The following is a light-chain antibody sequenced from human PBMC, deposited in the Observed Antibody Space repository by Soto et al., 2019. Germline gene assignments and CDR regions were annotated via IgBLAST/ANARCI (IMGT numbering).Light chain of an antibody. J-gene: IGLJ3*02. CDR1: SGSIASNY. V-gene: IGLV6-57*03. Sequence: NFMPTQPHSVSESPGKTVIISCTRSSGSIASNYVQWYRQRPGSAPTIVNYEDNQRPSGVPDRFSGSVDSSSNSASLTISGLKTEDEADYYCHSYESNNVVFGGGTQLTVL. CDR3: HSYESNNVV. CDR2: EDN.